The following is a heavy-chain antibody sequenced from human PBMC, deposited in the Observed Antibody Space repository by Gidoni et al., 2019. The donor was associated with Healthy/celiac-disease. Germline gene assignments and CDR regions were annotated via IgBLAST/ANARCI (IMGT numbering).Heavy chain of an antibody. CDR2: IYYSGST. J-gene: IGHJ4*02. CDR1: GGPITSTSYY. CDR3: ARRAYYYDSSGYQNDY. Sequence: QLKLQESGAGLVTTAETLRLTCNVSGGPITSTSYYWGWIHQPPGKGLEWIGSIYYSGSTYYNPSLKSRVTISVDTSKNQFSLKLSSVTAADTAVYYCARRAYYYDSSGYQNDYWGQGTLVTVSS. V-gene: IGHV4-39*01. D-gene: IGHD3-22*01.